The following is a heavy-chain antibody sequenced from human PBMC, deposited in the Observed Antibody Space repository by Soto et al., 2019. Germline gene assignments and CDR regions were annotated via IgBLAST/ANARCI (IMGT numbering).Heavy chain of an antibody. CDR3: ATDAESNGFDA. V-gene: IGHV4-31*03. CDR1: RGSISSGGYY. Sequence: PSETLSLTCTVSRGSISSGGYYWSWIRQHPGKGLEWIGYIYYSGSTYYNPSLKSRVTISVDTSKNQFSLKLSSVTAADTAVYYCATDAESNGFDAWGQGTLVTV. CDR2: IYYSGST. J-gene: IGHJ5*02.